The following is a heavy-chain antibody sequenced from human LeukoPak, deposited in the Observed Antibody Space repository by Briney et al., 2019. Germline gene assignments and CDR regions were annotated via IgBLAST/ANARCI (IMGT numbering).Heavy chain of an antibody. Sequence: KSGGSLRLSCAASGFTFSSYSMNWVRQAPGKGLEWVSSISSSSSYIYYADSVKGRFTISRDNAKNSLYLQMNSPRAEDTAVYYCARESSGWYRGDAFDIWGQGTMVTVSS. CDR1: GFTFSSYS. CDR2: ISSSSSYI. J-gene: IGHJ3*02. CDR3: ARESSGWYRGDAFDI. V-gene: IGHV3-21*01. D-gene: IGHD6-19*01.